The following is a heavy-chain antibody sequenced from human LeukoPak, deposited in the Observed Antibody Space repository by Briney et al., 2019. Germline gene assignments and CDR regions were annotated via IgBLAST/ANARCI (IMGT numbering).Heavy chain of an antibody. V-gene: IGHV3-21*01. Sequence: GESLKISCAASGFTFTSYSMNWVRQAPGKGLEWVSSISSSSSYIYYADSVKGRFTISRDNAKNSLYLQMSSLRAEDTAIYYCARLYDILTGAFDYWGQGTLVTVSS. CDR3: ARLYDILTGAFDY. D-gene: IGHD3-9*01. CDR2: ISSSSSYI. CDR1: GFTFTSYS. J-gene: IGHJ4*02.